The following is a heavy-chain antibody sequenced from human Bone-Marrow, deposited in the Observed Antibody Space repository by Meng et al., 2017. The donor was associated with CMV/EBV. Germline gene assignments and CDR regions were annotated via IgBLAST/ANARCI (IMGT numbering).Heavy chain of an antibody. CDR3: ARIVGATRDFDY. Sequence: SETMSLTCIVAGGSTSSSRYYWGWIRQPPGKGLEWIGSIYYSGSTYYNPSLKSRVTISVDTSKNQFSLTLSSMTAADTAVYYCARIVGATRDFDYWGQGTLVTVSS. D-gene: IGHD1-26*01. CDR1: GGSTSSSRYY. CDR2: IYYSGST. V-gene: IGHV4-39*01. J-gene: IGHJ4*02.